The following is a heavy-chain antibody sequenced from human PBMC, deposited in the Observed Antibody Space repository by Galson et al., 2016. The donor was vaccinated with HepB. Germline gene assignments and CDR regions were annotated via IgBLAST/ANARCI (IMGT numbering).Heavy chain of an antibody. CDR3: ARSRSIAAVAELSYYFDY. D-gene: IGHD6-13*01. CDR1: GGPISSGGYY. CDR2: IYHSGRT. J-gene: IGHJ4*02. Sequence: TLSLTCVVSGGPISSGGYYWSWIRQPPGKGLEWIGDIYHSGRTNYNPSLKSRVTISVDRSKNQFSLNLSSVTAADTAVYYRARSRSIAAVAELSYYFDYWGQGTLVTVSA. V-gene: IGHV4-30-2*01.